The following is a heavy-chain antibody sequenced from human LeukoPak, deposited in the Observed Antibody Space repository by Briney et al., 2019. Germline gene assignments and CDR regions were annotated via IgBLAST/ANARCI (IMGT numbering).Heavy chain of an antibody. Sequence: PGGSLRLSCAASGFTFSSYGMHWVRQAPGKGLEWVAFIRYDGSNKYYADSVKGRFTISRDNSKNTLYLQMNSLRAEDTAVYYCANLPPGIAAAGTFDYWGQGTLVTVSS. J-gene: IGHJ4*02. V-gene: IGHV3-30*02. CDR3: ANLPPGIAAAGTFDY. CDR2: IRYDGSNK. D-gene: IGHD6-13*01. CDR1: GFTFSSYG.